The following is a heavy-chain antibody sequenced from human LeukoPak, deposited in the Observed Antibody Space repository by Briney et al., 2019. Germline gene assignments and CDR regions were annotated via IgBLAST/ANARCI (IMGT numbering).Heavy chain of an antibody. CDR1: GFMFDDYA. D-gene: IGHD6-6*01. Sequence: GGSLRLSCVASGFMFDDYAIHWVRQAPGKGLEWVSGVGWHGGSIGYADSVKGRFTVSRDNAKRSLYLQMNSLRAEDTALYYCTKDKSAWSSYGDAFDIWGQRTVVTISS. CDR3: TKDKSAWSSYGDAFDI. V-gene: IGHV3-9*01. CDR2: VGWHGGSI. J-gene: IGHJ3*02.